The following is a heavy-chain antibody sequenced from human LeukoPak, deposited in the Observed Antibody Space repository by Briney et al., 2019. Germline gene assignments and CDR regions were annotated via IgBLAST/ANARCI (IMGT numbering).Heavy chain of an antibody. CDR2: IYSGGST. Sequence: PGGSLRLSCAASGFTVSSKYMSWVRQAPGKGLEWVSVIYSGGSTYYADSVKGRFTISRDDSKNTVDLQMNSLRVEDTAVYYCAMRGNTWYDCWGQGTLVTVPS. CDR3: AMRGNTWYDC. V-gene: IGHV3-53*01. CDR1: GFTVSSKY. J-gene: IGHJ4*02. D-gene: IGHD6-13*01.